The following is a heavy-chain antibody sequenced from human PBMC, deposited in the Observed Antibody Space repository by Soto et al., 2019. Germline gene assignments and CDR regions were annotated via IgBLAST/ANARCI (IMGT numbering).Heavy chain of an antibody. Sequence: PSVKVSCKASGGTFSSYAISWVRQAPGQGLEWMGGIIPIFGTANYAQKFQGRVTITADKSTSTAYMELSSLRSEDTAVYYCAGAYYYGMDVWGQGTTVTVSS. J-gene: IGHJ6*02. CDR1: GGTFSSYA. CDR3: AGAYYYGMDV. V-gene: IGHV1-69*06. CDR2: IIPIFGTA.